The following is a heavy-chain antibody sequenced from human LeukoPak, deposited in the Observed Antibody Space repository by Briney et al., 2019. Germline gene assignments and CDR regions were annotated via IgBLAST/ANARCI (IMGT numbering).Heavy chain of an antibody. CDR1: GFTDRRNY. J-gene: IGHJ6*03. D-gene: IGHD6-6*01. CDR3: ARERDSSSTYYYMDV. V-gene: IGHV3-53*01. Sequence: GGSQRLSCAATGFTDRRNYMSWVRPAPGKGLDWDSVIYSGGSTYYADSVKGRFTISSDNSKNTLYLQMNSLRAEDTAVYYCARERDSSSTYYYMDVWGKGTTVTVSS. CDR2: IYSGGST.